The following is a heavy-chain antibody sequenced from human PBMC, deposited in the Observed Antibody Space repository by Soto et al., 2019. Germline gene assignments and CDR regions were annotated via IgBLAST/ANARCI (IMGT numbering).Heavy chain of an antibody. CDR3: ARDQGSSFHFDY. D-gene: IGHD6-6*01. V-gene: IGHV3-64*01. Sequence: GGSLSLSCAASGFTFSSYAMHWVRQAPGKGLEYVSAISSNGGSTYYANSVKGRFTISRDNSKNTLYLQMGSLRAEDMAVYYCARDQGSSFHFDYWGQGTLVTVSS. CDR1: GFTFSSYA. J-gene: IGHJ4*02. CDR2: ISSNGGST.